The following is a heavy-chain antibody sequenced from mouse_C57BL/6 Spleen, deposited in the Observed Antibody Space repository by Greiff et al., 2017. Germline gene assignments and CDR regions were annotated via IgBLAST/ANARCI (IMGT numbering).Heavy chain of an antibody. V-gene: IGHV5-6*01. CDR2: ISSGGSYT. J-gene: IGHJ3*01. Sequence: EVQVVESGGDLVKPGGSLKLSCAASGFTFSSYGMSWVRPTPDKRLEWVATISSGGSYTYYPDSVKGRFTISRDNAKNTLYLQMSSLKSEDTAMYYCARQGTMVTRAWFAYWGQGTLVTVSA. CDR3: ARQGTMVTRAWFAY. D-gene: IGHD2-2*01. CDR1: GFTFSSYG.